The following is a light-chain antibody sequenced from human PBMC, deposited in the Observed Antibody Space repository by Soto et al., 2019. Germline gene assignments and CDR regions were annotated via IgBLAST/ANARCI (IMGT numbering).Light chain of an antibody. V-gene: IGKV3-20*01. CDR2: DVF. CDR3: QQYLSSELT. J-gene: IGKJ4*01. Sequence: VVLTQSPGTLSLSPGQRATLSCRASQVLSSNYLAWYQQRPGQAPRLLIYDVFSRATGIPDRFSGSGSGSDFTRTISRLEPEDSGVDYCQQYLSSELTVGGGTKVELK. CDR1: QVLSSNY.